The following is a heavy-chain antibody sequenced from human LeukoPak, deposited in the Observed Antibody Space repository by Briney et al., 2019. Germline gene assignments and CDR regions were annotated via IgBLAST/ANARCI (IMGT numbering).Heavy chain of an antibody. D-gene: IGHD3-10*01. J-gene: IGHJ4*02. V-gene: IGHV3-53*01. CDR1: GFTVSSNY. Sequence: GGSLRLSCAASGFTVSSNYMSWVRQAPGKGLEWVSVIYTGGTTYYADSAKGRFTISRDNSKNTLYLQMNSLRAEDTAVYYCASTYGSGTPFDYWGQGTLVTVSS. CDR2: IYTGGTT. CDR3: ASTYGSGTPFDY.